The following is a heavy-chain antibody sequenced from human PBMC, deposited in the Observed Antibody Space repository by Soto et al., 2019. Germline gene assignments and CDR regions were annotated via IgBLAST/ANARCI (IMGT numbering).Heavy chain of an antibody. D-gene: IGHD2-21*02. CDR2: IYYSGTT. Sequence: SETLSLTCSVSGGSISIGGYYWSWIRQHPGKGLEWIGYIYYSGTTHYNPALQSRLSISVDTSKNQFSLKLRSVTDADTAVYFCARAGVVVLTAQFDYWRQGALVAVSS. V-gene: IGHV4-31*03. CDR1: GGSISIGGYY. J-gene: IGHJ4*02. CDR3: ARAGVVVLTAQFDY.